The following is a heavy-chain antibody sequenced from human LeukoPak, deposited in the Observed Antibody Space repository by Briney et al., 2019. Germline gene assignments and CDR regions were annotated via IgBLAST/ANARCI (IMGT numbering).Heavy chain of an antibody. D-gene: IGHD1-26*01. V-gene: IGHV4-59*01. CDR2: IYYSGNT. CDR1: GGSISSYY. J-gene: IGHJ4*02. CDR3: ARTVGATIVFDY. Sequence: SETLSLTCTVSGGSISSYYWSWIRQPPGKGLEWIGYIYYSGNTNYNPSLKSRVTISVDTSKNQFSLKLSSVTAADTAVYYCARTVGATIVFDYWGQGTLVTVSS.